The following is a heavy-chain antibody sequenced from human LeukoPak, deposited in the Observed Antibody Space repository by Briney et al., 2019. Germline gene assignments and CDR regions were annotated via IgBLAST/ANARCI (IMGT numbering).Heavy chain of an antibody. D-gene: IGHD6-13*01. CDR2: IIPIFGTA. CDR3: AKSPIYSSSWYRNNWFDP. J-gene: IGHJ5*02. V-gene: IGHV1-69*05. Sequence: SVKVSCKASGGTFSSYAISWVRQAPGQGLEWMGGIIPIFGTANYAQKFQGRVTITTDESTSTAYMELSSLRSEDTAVYYCAKSPIYSSSWYRNNWFDPWGQGTLVTVSS. CDR1: GGTFSSYA.